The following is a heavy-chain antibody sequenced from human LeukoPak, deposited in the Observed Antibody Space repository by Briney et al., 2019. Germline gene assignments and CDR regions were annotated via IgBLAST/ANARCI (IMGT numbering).Heavy chain of an antibody. Sequence: PGGSLRLSCAASAFSINNFWMHWVRQGPGKGLEWVSRINKDATITTYADSVKGRFTVSRDNVKNMVYLDMYGLRGDDTAVYYCTRSGIGRAFDIWGQGATVTVSS. D-gene: IGHD3-10*01. CDR2: INKDATIT. CDR3: TRSGIGRAFDI. CDR1: AFSINNFW. J-gene: IGHJ3*02. V-gene: IGHV3-74*03.